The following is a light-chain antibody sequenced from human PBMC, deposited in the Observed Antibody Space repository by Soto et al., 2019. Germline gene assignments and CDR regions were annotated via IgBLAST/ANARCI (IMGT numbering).Light chain of an antibody. J-gene: IGLJ3*02. V-gene: IGLV1-47*01. CDR3: AAWDNSLRWV. CDR1: SSNIGSNF. CDR2: RTD. Sequence: QLVLSQPPSASGAPGQRVTISCSGSSSNIGSNFVYWYQQLPGTAPKLLIYRTDQRPSGVPDRFSGSKPGASASLVISGLRSEDEADYYCAAWDNSLRWVFGGGTQLTVL.